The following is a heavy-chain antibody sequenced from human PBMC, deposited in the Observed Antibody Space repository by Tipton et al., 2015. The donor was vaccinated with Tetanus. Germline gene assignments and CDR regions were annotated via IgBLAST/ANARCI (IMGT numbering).Heavy chain of an antibody. CDR1: GGSVSSGGFS. CDR3: ARGGDPGYFDF. D-gene: IGHD4-17*01. J-gene: IGHJ4*02. CDR2: SYASGSN. V-gene: IGHV4-30-2*01. Sequence: TLSLTCDVSGGSVSSGGFSWNWIRQPPGKGLEWIGYSYASGSNYHNPSLKSRLTISVHGSKNQFSLKLSSVTAADTAVYYCARGGDPGYFDFWGQGILVTVSS.